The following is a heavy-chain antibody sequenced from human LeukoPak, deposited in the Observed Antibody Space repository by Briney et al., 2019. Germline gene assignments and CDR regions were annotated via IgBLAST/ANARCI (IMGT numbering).Heavy chain of an antibody. CDR3: AGGGSLDY. Sequence: PSETLSLTCAVYGGSFSGYYWSWIRQPPGKGLEWIGEINHSGSTNYNPSLKSRVTISVDTSKNQFSLKLSSVTAADTAVYYCAGGGSLDYWGQGTLVTVSS. V-gene: IGHV4-34*01. J-gene: IGHJ4*02. CDR2: INHSGST. CDR1: GGSFSGYY. D-gene: IGHD2-15*01.